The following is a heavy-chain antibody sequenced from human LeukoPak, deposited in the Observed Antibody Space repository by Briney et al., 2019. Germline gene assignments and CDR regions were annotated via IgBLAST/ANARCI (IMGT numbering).Heavy chain of an antibody. CDR1: GGTFSSYA. J-gene: IGHJ3*02. CDR2: IIPIFGTA. CDR3: AIDSSGYYGRYAFDI. Sequence: SVKVSCKASGGTFSSYAISWVRQAPGQGLEWMGGIIPIFGTANYAQKFQGRVTITADESTSTDYMELSSLRSEDTAVYYCAIDSSGYYGRYAFDIWGQGTMVTVSS. V-gene: IGHV1-69*13. D-gene: IGHD3-22*01.